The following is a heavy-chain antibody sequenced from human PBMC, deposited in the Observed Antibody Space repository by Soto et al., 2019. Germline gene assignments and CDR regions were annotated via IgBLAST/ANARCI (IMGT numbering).Heavy chain of an antibody. CDR1: GYTFTSYG. Sequence: ASVKVSCKASGYTFTSYGISWVRQAPGQGLEWMGWISAYNGNTNYAQKLQGRVTMTTDTSTSTAYMELRSLRAEDTAVYYCARDQVGTMVRGVIYYYYGMDVWGQGTTVTVSS. CDR2: ISAYNGNT. J-gene: IGHJ6*02. D-gene: IGHD3-10*01. CDR3: ARDQVGTMVRGVIYYYYGMDV. V-gene: IGHV1-18*01.